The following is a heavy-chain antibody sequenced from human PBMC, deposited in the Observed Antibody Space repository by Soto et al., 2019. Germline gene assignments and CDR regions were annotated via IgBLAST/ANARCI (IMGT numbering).Heavy chain of an antibody. CDR3: AKARCSGNSCYVPDY. J-gene: IGHJ4*01. Sequence: PGGSLRLSCAASGFTFSSYSMNWVRQAPGKGLEWVSSITTSSSYTYYADSLKGRFTISRDDAKNSLFLQMNSLRAEDTATYYRAKARCSGNSCYVPDYWGHGSLVTVSS. CDR2: ITTSSSYT. V-gene: IGHV3-21*04. D-gene: IGHD2-15*01. CDR1: GFTFSSYS.